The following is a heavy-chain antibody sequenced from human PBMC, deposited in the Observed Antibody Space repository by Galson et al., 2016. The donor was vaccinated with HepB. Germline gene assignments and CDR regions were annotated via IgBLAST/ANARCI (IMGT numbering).Heavy chain of an antibody. CDR2: ISGSGGIT. V-gene: IGHV3-23*01. Sequence: SLRLSCAASGFTFSDYAMRWVRQAPGKGLECVSGISGSGGITYYANSVKGRFTISRDNSKNTLYLQMTSLRVEDTAVYYCRKGGARPAYFDNWGQGTLVSVSS. D-gene: IGHD3-16*01. CDR1: GFTFSDYA. J-gene: IGHJ4*02. CDR3: RKGGARPAYFDN.